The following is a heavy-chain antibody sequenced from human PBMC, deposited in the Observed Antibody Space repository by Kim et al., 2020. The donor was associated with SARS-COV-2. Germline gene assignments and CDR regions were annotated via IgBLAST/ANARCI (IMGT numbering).Heavy chain of an antibody. CDR2: IAYDGNYK. CDR1: GFTFSSYG. J-gene: IGHJ6*02. D-gene: IGHD3-3*01. V-gene: IGHV3-30*03. CDR3: ARDVCGNFWRGYTAVGFSMVV. Sequence: GGSLRLSCAASGFTFSSYGMNWVRQAPGKGLEWVADIAYDGNYKYYADSVKGRFTIARDNSKNMLYLQMNGLRAEDTAVYYCARDVCGNFWRGYTAVGFSMVVWGQGTTVTVSS.